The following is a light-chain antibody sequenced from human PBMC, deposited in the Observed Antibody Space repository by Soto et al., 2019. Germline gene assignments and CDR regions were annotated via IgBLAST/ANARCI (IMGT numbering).Light chain of an antibody. Sequence: EVVLTQSPGTLSLSPGERATLSCRASQSLSSSFLAWYQKKPGQAPRLLIYGASNRATGIPDRFSGGGSGTAFTLTISRLEPDDFAVYFCLQYASPLYTFGQGTKLEIK. CDR3: LQYASPLYT. V-gene: IGKV3-20*01. CDR1: QSLSSSF. J-gene: IGKJ2*01. CDR2: GAS.